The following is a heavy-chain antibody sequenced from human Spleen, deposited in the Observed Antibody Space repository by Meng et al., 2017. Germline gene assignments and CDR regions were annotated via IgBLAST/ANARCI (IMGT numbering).Heavy chain of an antibody. D-gene: IGHD6-13*01. Sequence: LRQWGAVLLKPSRALAPTCVCFGGSFSDYYWSWIRQPPGKGLEWIGEINHSGSTNYNPSLESRATISVDTSQNNLSLKLSSVTAADSAVYYCAREAAGTGYSSSWSFDYWGQGTLVTVSS. J-gene: IGHJ4*02. CDR1: GGSFSDYY. V-gene: IGHV4-34*01. CDR3: AREAAGTGYSSSWSFDY. CDR2: INHSGST.